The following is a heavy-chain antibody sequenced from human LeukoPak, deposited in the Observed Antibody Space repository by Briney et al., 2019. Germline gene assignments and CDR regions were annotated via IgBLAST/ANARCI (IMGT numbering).Heavy chain of an antibody. CDR1: GFTFSTYW. J-gene: IGHJ4*02. V-gene: IGHV4-39*01. CDR2: IYYSGST. CDR3: ARLMVPYYFDS. D-gene: IGHD3-10*01. Sequence: GSLRLSCAASGFTFSTYWMSWVRQAPGKGLEWIGSIYYSGSTYYNPSLKSRVTISVDTSKNQFSLKLSSVTAADTSVFYCARLMVPYYFDSWGQGTLVTVSS.